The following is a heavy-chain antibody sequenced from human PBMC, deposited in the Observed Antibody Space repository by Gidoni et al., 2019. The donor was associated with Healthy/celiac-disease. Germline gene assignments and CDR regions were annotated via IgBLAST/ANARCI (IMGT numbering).Heavy chain of an antibody. J-gene: IGHJ6*02. CDR1: GYTVTSCG. CDR2: IIAYNGTT. V-gene: IGHV1-18*01. CDR3: ALDYPARSDFFLEWLCDV. D-gene: IGHD3-3*01. Sequence: QDQLGQYGAEGKKPGAEVKVCGEAAGYTVTSCGSSWVGQAPGQGLAWMGWIIAYNGTTTYAQKLQGRVTITTATSTSTAYMELGLLRSDVTAVYSCALDYPARSDFFLEWLCDVWGQGTTVTVSS.